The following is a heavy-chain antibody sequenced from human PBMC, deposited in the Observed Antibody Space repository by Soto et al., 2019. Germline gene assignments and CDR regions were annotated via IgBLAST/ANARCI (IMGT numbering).Heavy chain of an antibody. Sequence: EVQLLESGGGLVQPGGSLRLSCAASGFTFSSYAMSWVRQAPGKGLEWVSAISGSGGSTYYADSVKGRFTISRDNSKNTLYLQMNSLRAEDTAIYYCARAPPYYYDSSGYYGSSYYFDYWGQGTLVTVSS. CDR2: ISGSGGST. J-gene: IGHJ4*02. V-gene: IGHV3-23*01. D-gene: IGHD3-22*01. CDR1: GFTFSSYA. CDR3: ARAPPYYYDSSGYYGSSYYFDY.